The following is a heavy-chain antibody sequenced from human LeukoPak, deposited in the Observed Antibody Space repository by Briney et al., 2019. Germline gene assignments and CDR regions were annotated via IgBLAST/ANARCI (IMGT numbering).Heavy chain of an antibody. CDR1: GGSVSSGSYY. CDR3: ARGRYYGSGFYYYDY. D-gene: IGHD3-10*01. CDR2: IYYSGST. V-gene: IGHV4-61*01. Sequence: KPSGTLSLTCTVSGGSVSSGSYYWSWVRQPPGKGLEWIGYIYYSGSTDHNPSLKSRVTISVDTSKNQFSLKLSSVTAADTAVYYCARGRYYGSGFYYYDYWGQGTLVTVSS. J-gene: IGHJ4*02.